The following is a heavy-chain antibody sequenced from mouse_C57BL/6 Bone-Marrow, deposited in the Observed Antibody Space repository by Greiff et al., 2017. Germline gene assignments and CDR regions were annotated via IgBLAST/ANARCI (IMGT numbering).Heavy chain of an antibody. CDR3: ARRDDGYFYLDY. CDR2: INPSTGGT. D-gene: IGHD2-3*01. V-gene: IGHV1-42*01. Sequence: VQLQQSGPELVKPGASVKISCKASGYSFTGYYMNWVKQSPEKSLEWIGEINPSTGGTTYNQKFKAKATLTVDKSSSTAYMQLKSLTSEDSAVYYCARRDDGYFYLDYWGQGTTLTVSS. J-gene: IGHJ2*01. CDR1: GYSFTGYY.